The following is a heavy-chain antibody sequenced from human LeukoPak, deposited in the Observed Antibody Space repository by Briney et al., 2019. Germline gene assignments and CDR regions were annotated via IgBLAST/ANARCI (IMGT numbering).Heavy chain of an antibody. V-gene: IGHV3-49*04. CDR2: IRSKAYGGTT. Sequence: GRSLRLSCTASGFTFGDYAMSWVRQAPGKGLEWVGFIRSKAYGGTTEYAASVKGRFTISRDDSKTIAYLQMNSLKTEDTAVYHCTRDVTVTFDDWGQGTLVTVSS. CDR3: TRDVTVTFDD. D-gene: IGHD4-17*01. CDR1: GFTFGDYA. J-gene: IGHJ4*02.